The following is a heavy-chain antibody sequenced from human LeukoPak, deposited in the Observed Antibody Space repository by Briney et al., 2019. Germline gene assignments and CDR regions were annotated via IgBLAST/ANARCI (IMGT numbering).Heavy chain of an antibody. Sequence: SETLSLTCTVSGGSISSYYWSWIRQPPGKGLEWIGYIYYSGSTNYNPSLKSRVTISVDTSKNQFSLKLSSVTAADTAVYYCARVGMVGHGSNWFDPWGQGTLVTVSS. D-gene: IGHD3-10*01. CDR1: GGSISSYY. CDR3: ARVGMVGHGSNWFDP. J-gene: IGHJ5*02. V-gene: IGHV4-59*01. CDR2: IYYSGST.